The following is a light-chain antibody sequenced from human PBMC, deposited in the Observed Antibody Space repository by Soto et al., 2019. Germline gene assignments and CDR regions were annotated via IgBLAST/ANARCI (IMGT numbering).Light chain of an antibody. CDR2: RAS. J-gene: IGKJ4*02. CDR3: QQYKTYS. CDR1: QSISSW. Sequence: DIQMTQSPSALSASVGGKITITCRANQSISSWLAWYQQQPGKAPSLLIYRASTLESGVPSRFTGSGSGTEFSLTISGLQPDDFATYYCQQYKTYSFGGGTKVDI. V-gene: IGKV1-5*03.